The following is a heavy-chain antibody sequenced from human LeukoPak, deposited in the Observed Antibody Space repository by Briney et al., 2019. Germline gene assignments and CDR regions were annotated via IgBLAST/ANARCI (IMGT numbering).Heavy chain of an antibody. Sequence: GRSLRLSCAASGFAFSNYAVSWVRQAPGKGLEWVSAISGSGGSTYYADSVKGRFTISRGNSKNTLSLQMNSLRAEDTAVYYCATEFKLPVVGTVAFDIWGQGTMVTVSS. J-gene: IGHJ3*02. V-gene: IGHV3-23*01. CDR1: GFAFSNYA. CDR2: ISGSGGST. D-gene: IGHD6-19*01. CDR3: ATEFKLPVVGTVAFDI.